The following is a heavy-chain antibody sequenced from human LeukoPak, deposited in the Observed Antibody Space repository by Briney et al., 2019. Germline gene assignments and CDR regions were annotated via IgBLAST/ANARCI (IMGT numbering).Heavy chain of an antibody. V-gene: IGHV3-49*04. D-gene: IGHD6-25*01. J-gene: IGHJ6*03. CDR3: TRGGYYYYYYMDV. CDR2: IRSKAYGGTT. CDR1: GFTFGDYA. Sequence: GGSLRLSCTASGFTFGDYAMSWVRQAPGKGLEWVGFIRSKAYGGTTEYAASVKGRFTISRDDSKSIAYLQMNSLKTEDTAVYYCTRGGYYYYYYMDVWGKGTTVTVSS.